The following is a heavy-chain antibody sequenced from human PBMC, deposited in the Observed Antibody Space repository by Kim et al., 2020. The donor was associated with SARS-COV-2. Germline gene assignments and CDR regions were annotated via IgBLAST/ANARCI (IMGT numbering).Heavy chain of an antibody. Sequence: DSVKGRFTISRDKSKNTMNRQMNSLRAEDTAVYYCAKEPWDLARRTVFRHWGQGTLVTVSS. J-gene: IGHJ1*01. D-gene: IGHD1-26*01. CDR3: AKEPWDLARRTVFRH. V-gene: IGHV3-23*01.